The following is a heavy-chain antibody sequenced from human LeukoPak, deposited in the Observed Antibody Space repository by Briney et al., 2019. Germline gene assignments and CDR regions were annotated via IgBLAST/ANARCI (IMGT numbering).Heavy chain of an antibody. CDR2: IKSKTDGGTT. CDR3: TTEGAIVVVPAAIETTFDY. Sequence: PGRSLRLSCAASGFTFSNASMSWVRQAPGKGLEWVGRIKSKTDGGTTDYAAPVKGRFTISRDDSKNTLYLQMNSLKTEDTAVYYCTTEGAIVVVPAAIETTFDYWGQGTLVTVSS. D-gene: IGHD2-2*02. CDR1: GFTFSNAS. V-gene: IGHV3-15*01. J-gene: IGHJ4*02.